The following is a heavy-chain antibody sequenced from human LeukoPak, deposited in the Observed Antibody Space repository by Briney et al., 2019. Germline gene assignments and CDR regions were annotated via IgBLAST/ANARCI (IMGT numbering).Heavy chain of an antibody. D-gene: IGHD2-2*01. CDR2: IRSSSTTI. V-gene: IGHV3-48*01. CDR3: ARDSRSHCGTDACYGPYFDY. CDR1: GFSCSAYS. J-gene: IGHJ4*02. Sequence: PGGSLRLSCEASGFSCSAYSISWVRQAPGKGLEWISYIRSSSTTIYYADSVKGRFTISRDNAENSVYLQMNSLRVEDTAVYFCARDSRSHCGTDACYGPYFDYWGQGILVAVSS.